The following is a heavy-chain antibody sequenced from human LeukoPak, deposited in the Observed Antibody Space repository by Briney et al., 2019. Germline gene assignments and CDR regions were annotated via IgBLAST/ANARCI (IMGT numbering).Heavy chain of an antibody. CDR2: MNPNSGNT. Sequence: ASVKVSCKASGYTFTSYDINWVRQATGQGLEWMGWMNPNSGNTGYAQKFQGGVTMTRNTSISTAYMELSSLRSEDTAVYYCARGGRSTYYYDSSGYYGCDYWGQGTLVTVPS. J-gene: IGHJ4*02. D-gene: IGHD3-22*01. V-gene: IGHV1-8*01. CDR3: ARGGRSTYYYDSSGYYGCDY. CDR1: GYTFTSYD.